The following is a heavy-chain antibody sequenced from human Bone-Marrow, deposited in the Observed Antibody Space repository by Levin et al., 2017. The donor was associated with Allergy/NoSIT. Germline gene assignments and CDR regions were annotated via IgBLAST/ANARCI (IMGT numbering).Heavy chain of an antibody. D-gene: IGHD1-20*01. Sequence: SETLSLTCIVSGGSVRNPDYYWGWIRQTPGKGREWIATIFYSGTDYYNPSLKRRVTISVDTSKNRVSLRLTSVTAADTAVYYCAVQPYNWKGRVSTWQNRFDSWGQGILVTVSS. CDR2: IFYSGTD. V-gene: IGHV4-39*01. J-gene: IGHJ5*01. CDR1: GGSVRNPDYY. CDR3: AVQPYNWKGRVSTWQNRFDS.